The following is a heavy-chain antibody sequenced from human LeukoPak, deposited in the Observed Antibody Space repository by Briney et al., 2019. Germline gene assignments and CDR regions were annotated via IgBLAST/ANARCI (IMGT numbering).Heavy chain of an antibody. Sequence: GGSLRLSCAASGFTFSSYAMSWVRQAPGKGLEWVSAISGSGGSTYYADSVKGRFTISRDNSKNTLYLQVNSLRAEDTAVYYCAKDYQAHYYGSGSYYANFDYWGQGTLVTVSS. V-gene: IGHV3-23*01. CDR2: ISGSGGST. J-gene: IGHJ4*02. CDR3: AKDYQAHYYGSGSYYANFDY. CDR1: GFTFSSYA. D-gene: IGHD3-10*01.